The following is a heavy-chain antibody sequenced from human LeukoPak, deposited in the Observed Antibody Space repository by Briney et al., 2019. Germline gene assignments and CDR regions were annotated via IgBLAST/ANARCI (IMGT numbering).Heavy chain of an antibody. V-gene: IGHV5-51*01. D-gene: IGHD1-26*01. CDR2: INSGDSDT. J-gene: IGHJ5*02. Sequence: GESLKISCKGSGYSFTNYWIGWVRRLPGKGLEWMGLINSGDSDTRYSPFFQGHVTISANKSISTAYLQWSSLKAADTAMYYCARGGWFDPWGQRTLVTVPS. CDR3: ARGGWFDP. CDR1: GYSFTNYW.